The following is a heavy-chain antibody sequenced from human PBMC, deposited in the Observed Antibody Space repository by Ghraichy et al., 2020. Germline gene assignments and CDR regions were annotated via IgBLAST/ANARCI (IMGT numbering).Heavy chain of an antibody. CDR3: AMVAAAGWFDP. J-gene: IGHJ5*02. V-gene: IGHV4-31*03. CDR1: GGSISSGGYY. CDR2: IYYSGST. Sequence: SETLSLTCTVSGGSISSGGYYWSWIRQHPGKGLEWIGYIYYSGSTYYNPSLKSRVTISVDTSKNQFSLKLSSVTAADTAVYYCAMVAAAGWFDPWGQGTLVTVSS. D-gene: IGHD6-13*01.